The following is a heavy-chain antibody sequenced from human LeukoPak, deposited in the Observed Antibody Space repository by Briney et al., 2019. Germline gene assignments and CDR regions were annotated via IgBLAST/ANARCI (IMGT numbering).Heavy chain of an antibody. CDR2: ISGSGGNT. Sequence: PGGSLRLSCATSGFTFSSYAMSWVRQAPGKGLEWVSSISGSGGNTYYADSVKGRFTISRDNAKNSLYLQMNSLRAEDTAVYYCASGYGDSVGDMDVWGKGTTVTVSS. V-gene: IGHV3-23*01. CDR1: GFTFSSYA. CDR3: ASGYGDSVGDMDV. D-gene: IGHD4-17*01. J-gene: IGHJ6*03.